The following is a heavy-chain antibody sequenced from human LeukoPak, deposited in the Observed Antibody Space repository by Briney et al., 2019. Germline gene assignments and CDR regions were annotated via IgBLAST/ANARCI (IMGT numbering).Heavy chain of an antibody. J-gene: IGHJ4*02. CDR1: GYSISSGYY. V-gene: IGHV4-38-2*02. D-gene: IGHD3-9*01. CDR3: ARVGSYSEYYDILTAAMGFDY. Sequence: SETLSLTCTVSGYSISSGYYWGWIRQPPGKGLEWIGSIYHSGSTYYNPSLKSRVTISVDTSKNQFSLKLSSVTAADTAVYYCARVGSYSEYYDILTAAMGFDYWGQGPLVTVSS. CDR2: IYHSGST.